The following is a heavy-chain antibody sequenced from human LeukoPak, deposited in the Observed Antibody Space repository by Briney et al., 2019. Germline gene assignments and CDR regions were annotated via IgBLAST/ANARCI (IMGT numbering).Heavy chain of an antibody. V-gene: IGHV3-74*01. CDR1: GFPFSSYW. J-gene: IGHJ4*02. D-gene: IGHD3-22*01. Sequence: GGSLLLSCAASGFPFSSYWMHWVRQAPGKGLVWVSRINSDGSSTSYAASVKGRFTISRDNAKNTLYLQMNSLRAEDTAVYYCARDWYDSSGYYLIDYWGQGTLVTVSS. CDR2: INSDGSST. CDR3: ARDWYDSSGYYLIDY.